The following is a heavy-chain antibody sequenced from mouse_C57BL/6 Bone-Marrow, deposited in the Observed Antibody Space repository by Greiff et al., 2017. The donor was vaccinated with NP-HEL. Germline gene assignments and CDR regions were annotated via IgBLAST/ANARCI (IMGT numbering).Heavy chain of an antibody. CDR1: GFSLSTSGMG. V-gene: IGHV8-12*01. Sequence: QVQLKESGPGILQSSQTLSLTCSFSGFSLSTSGMGVSWIRQPSGKGLEWLAHIYWDDDKRYNPSLNSRLTIPKDTSRNQVFLKITSVDTADTATYYCARIDGYPYYYAMDYWGQGTSVTVSS. J-gene: IGHJ4*01. CDR2: IYWDDDK. CDR3: ARIDGYPYYYAMDY. D-gene: IGHD2-3*01.